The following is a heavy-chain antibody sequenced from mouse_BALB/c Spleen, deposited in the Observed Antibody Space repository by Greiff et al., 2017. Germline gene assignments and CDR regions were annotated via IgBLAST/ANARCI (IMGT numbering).Heavy chain of an antibody. V-gene: IGHV5-17*02. CDR3: ARHVSPITTATYYFDY. D-gene: IGHD1-2*01. Sequence: DVKLVESGGGLVQPGGSRKLSCAASGFTFSSFGMHWVRQAPEKGLEWVAYISSGSSTIYYADTVKGRFTISRDNPKNTLFLQMSSLKSEDTAMYYCARHVSPITTATYYFDYWGQGTTLTVSS. J-gene: IGHJ2*01. CDR1: GFTFSSFG. CDR2: ISSGSSTI.